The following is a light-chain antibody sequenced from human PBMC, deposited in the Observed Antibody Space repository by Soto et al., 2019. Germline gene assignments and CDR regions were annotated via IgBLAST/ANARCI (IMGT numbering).Light chain of an antibody. Sequence: VLTQSPATLSLSPGERATLSCRASQTVSRYLAWYQQKPGQAPRLLIYYASNRATGIPSRFSGSGSGTDYYLTISSLEPEDFAVYYCQQRSTWPLFTFGGGTKVEI. V-gene: IGKV3-11*01. J-gene: IGKJ4*01. CDR2: YAS. CDR3: QQRSTWPLFT. CDR1: QTVSRY.